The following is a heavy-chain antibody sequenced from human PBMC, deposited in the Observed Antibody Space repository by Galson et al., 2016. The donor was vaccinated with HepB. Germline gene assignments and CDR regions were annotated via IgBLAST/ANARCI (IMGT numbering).Heavy chain of an antibody. CDR1: GFTCGSLW. Sequence: SLRLSCAVSGFTCGSLWMTRFRQAQGKGLEWVANVKQDGRDRRYVDSLKGRFTISRDNDKNTMFQQMNSLRAEDTAVYYCTRGVSWAFDIWGQGTMVTVSS. CDR3: TRGVSWAFDI. CDR2: VKQDGRDR. V-gene: IGHV3-7*01. D-gene: IGHD2/OR15-2a*01. J-gene: IGHJ3*02.